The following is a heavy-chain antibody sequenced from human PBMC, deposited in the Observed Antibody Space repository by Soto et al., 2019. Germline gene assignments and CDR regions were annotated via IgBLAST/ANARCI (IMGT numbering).Heavy chain of an antibody. CDR3: ARQGFGDLHGLVDV. J-gene: IGHJ6*02. CDR2: INYRWGN. D-gene: IGHD3-10*01. Sequence: QVQLQESGPRLVKPSETLSLTCTVSGGSLRNYYCSWFRQPPGKGLEWVAYINYRWGNFSNPSLQSRVPMSVSTSNDQCSLMLNSVTAADTAVYYCARQGFGDLHGLVDVWGQGTTVTVSS. CDR1: GGSLRNYY. V-gene: IGHV4-59*08.